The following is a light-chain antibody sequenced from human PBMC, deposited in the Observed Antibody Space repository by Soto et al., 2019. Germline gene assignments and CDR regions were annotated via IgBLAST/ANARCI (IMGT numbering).Light chain of an antibody. CDR2: WSS. Sequence: DIVMTQSPDSLAVSLGERATINCKSSQNLLYSSNNKNYLAWYQQKPGQPPKLLIYWSSTRESGVPDRFSGSGSGTDFTLTISSLQAEDVAVYYCQQYDRTPLTFGGGTNVEIK. J-gene: IGKJ4*01. CDR3: QQYDRTPLT. CDR1: QNLLYSSNNKNY. V-gene: IGKV4-1*01.